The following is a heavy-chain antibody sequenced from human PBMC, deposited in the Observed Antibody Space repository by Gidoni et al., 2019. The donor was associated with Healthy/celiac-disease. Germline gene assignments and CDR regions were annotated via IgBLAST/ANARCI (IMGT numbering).Heavy chain of an antibody. Sequence: ELQLVDSGVVMVRTGASLILSCAPSGFTSSSYAMHWVRQAPGKGLEYVSAISSNGGSTYYANSVKGRFNISRDNSKNTLYLKMGSLRAEGMAVYYCARDGGDDIGFQHWGQGTLVTVSS. CDR1: GFTSSSYA. J-gene: IGHJ1*01. D-gene: IGHD5-12*01. V-gene: IGHV3-64*01. CDR2: ISSNGGST. CDR3: ARDGGDDIGFQH.